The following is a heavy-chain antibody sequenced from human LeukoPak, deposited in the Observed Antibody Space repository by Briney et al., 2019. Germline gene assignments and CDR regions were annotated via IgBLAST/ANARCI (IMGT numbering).Heavy chain of an antibody. CDR2: ITWNGDSK. J-gene: IGHJ3*02. V-gene: IGHV3-20*04. D-gene: IGHD4-11*01. CDR1: GFTFDDYG. Sequence: GGSLRLSCAASGFTFDDYGMSWVRQAPGKGLEWVSGITWNGDSKGYADSVKGRFTISRDNAKNSLYLQMNSLRAEDTAVYYCAREYSNYGDAFDIWGQGTMVTVSS. CDR3: AREYSNYGDAFDI.